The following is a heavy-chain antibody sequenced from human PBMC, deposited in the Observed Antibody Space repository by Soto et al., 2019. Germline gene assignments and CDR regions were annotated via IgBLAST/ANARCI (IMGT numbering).Heavy chain of an antibody. CDR3: AREGRMGTFDY. CDR1: GGSIRSSSYY. CDR2: IFYSGST. J-gene: IGHJ4*02. D-gene: IGHD1-1*01. V-gene: IGHV4-61*01. Sequence: SETLSLTCTVSGGSIRSSSYYWGWIRQPPGKGLEWIGYIFYSGSTNYNPSLKSRVTISVDTSKNQFSLKLNSVTAADTAVYYCAREGRMGTFDYWGQGALVTVSS.